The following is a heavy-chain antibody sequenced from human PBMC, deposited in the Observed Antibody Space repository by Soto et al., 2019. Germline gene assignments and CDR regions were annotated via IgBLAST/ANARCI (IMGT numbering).Heavy chain of an antibody. CDR3: GRGSIDIDY. CDR1: GYTFTSYG. J-gene: IGHJ4*02. Sequence: QVQLVQSGAEVKKPGASVKVSCKASGYTFTSYGISWVRQAPGQGLEWMGWISAYNGNTNYAQKLQGRVTMTTDTPNRTANREQRRLRSDDTAVYYCGRGSIDIDYRGQVTLVTVSS. D-gene: IGHD1-26*01. V-gene: IGHV1-18*01. CDR2: ISAYNGNT.